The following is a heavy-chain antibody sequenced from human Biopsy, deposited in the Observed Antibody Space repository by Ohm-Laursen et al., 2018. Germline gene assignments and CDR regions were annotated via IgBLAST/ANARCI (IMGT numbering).Heavy chain of an antibody. V-gene: IGHV1-8*01. J-gene: IGHJ5*02. D-gene: IGHD3-10*01. CDR3: ARADPPLFYYGSGSSNWFDP. Sequence: ASVKVSCKTSGYTLTIYEINWVRQATGQGLVWMGWMNPDSGNTGYAQNFQGRVTMIRNTSISTAYMELSILRSEDTAVYFCARADPPLFYYGSGSSNWFDPWGQGTLVIVSS. CDR1: GYTLTIYE. CDR2: MNPDSGNT.